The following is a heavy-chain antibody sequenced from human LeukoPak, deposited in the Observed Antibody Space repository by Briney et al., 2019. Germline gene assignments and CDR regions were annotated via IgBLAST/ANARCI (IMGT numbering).Heavy chain of an antibody. V-gene: IGHV1-58*01. CDR2: IVVGSGNT. CDR3: AAVAREGGIVGANY. CDR1: GFTFTSSA. Sequence: SVKVSCKASGFTFTSSAVQWVRQARGQRLEWIGWIVVGSGNTNYAQKFQERVTITRDMSTSTAYMVLSSLRSEDTAVYYCAAVAREGGIVGANYWGQGTLVTVSS. J-gene: IGHJ4*02. D-gene: IGHD1-26*01.